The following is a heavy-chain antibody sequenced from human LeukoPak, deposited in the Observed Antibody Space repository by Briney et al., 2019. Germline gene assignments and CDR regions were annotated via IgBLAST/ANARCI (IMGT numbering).Heavy chain of an antibody. CDR3: ARAYHSSWYLNWFDP. Sequence: SETLSLTCTVSGNSISSGDYYWSWIRQPAGKGLEWIGRIYTSGSTTYNPSLKSRVTISGDTSENQFSLRLSSVTAADTAVYYCARAYHSSWYLNWFDPWGQGTLVTVSS. V-gene: IGHV4-61*02. CDR1: GNSISSGDYY. D-gene: IGHD6-13*01. J-gene: IGHJ5*02. CDR2: IYTSGST.